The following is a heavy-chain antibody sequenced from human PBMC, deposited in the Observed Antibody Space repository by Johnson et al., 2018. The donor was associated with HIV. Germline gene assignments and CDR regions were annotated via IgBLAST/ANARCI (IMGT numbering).Heavy chain of an antibody. V-gene: IGHV3-30*02. J-gene: IGHJ3*02. CDR1: AFTFSGYV. CDR3: ARDPPWPMLNAFDI. Sequence: VQLVESGGGVVQPGGSLRLSCVASAFTFSGYVMHWVRQAPGKGLEWVAFIQYDGSNKYYADSVKGRFTISRDNSKNTLYLQMNSLRAEDTAVYYCARDPPWPMLNAFDIWGQGTMVTVSS. D-gene: IGHD2-8*01. CDR2: IQYDGSNK.